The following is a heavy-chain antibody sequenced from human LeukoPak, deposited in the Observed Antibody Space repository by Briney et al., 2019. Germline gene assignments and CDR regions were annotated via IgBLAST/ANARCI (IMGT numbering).Heavy chain of an antibody. J-gene: IGHJ5*02. CDR2: INPNSGGT. CDR1: GYTFTGYY. V-gene: IGHV1-2*02. Sequence: GASVKVSCKASGYTFTGYYMHWVRQAPGQGLEWMGWINPNSGGTNYAQKFQGRVTMTRDTSISTAYVELSRLRSDDTAVYYCARDDSYCSSTSCYPYNWFDPWGQGTLVTVSS. CDR3: ARDDSYCSSTSCYPYNWFDP. D-gene: IGHD2-2*01.